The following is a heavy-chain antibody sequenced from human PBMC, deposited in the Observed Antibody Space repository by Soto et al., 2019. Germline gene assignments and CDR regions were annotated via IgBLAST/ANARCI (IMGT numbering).Heavy chain of an antibody. V-gene: IGHV4-59*01. J-gene: IGHJ5*02. D-gene: IGHD2-15*01. CDR2: IFYTGKT. CDR3: ARVLEVAGGFDP. CDR1: AGSISNYH. Sequence: ETLSLTCSVSAGSISNYHWSWIRQPPGKGLEWIGYIFYTGKTNYNPSLKSRVTISLDTSKNQFSLRLDSVTAADTAVYYCARVLEVAGGFDPWGQGTLVTVSS.